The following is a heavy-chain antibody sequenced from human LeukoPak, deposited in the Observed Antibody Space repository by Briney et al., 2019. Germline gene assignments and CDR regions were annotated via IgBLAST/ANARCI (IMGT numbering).Heavy chain of an antibody. CDR1: GGSISSGDYY. CDR2: IYYSGST. D-gene: IGHD2-2*01. Sequence: SETLSLTCTVSGGSISSGDYYWSWIRQPPGKGLEWIGYIYYSGSTYYNPSLKSRVTISVDTSKNQFSLKLSPVTAADTAVYYCARDKPNCSSTSCYDYWGQGTLVTVSS. CDR3: ARDKPNCSSTSCYDY. V-gene: IGHV4-30-4*08. J-gene: IGHJ4*02.